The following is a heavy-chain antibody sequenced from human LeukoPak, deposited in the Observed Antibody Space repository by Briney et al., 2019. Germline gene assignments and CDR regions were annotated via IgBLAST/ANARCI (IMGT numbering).Heavy chain of an antibody. J-gene: IGHJ4*02. CDR3: AREILAPGKTHDY. V-gene: IGHV3-23*01. Sequence: GSLRLSCAASGLTFSTYGMSWVRQAPGKGLEWVSVISGSGGSTYYADSVKGRFTISRDNSKNTLYLQMSSLRAEDTAVYFCAREILAPGKTHDYWGQGTLVTVSS. D-gene: IGHD6-13*01. CDR1: GLTFSTYG. CDR2: ISGSGGST.